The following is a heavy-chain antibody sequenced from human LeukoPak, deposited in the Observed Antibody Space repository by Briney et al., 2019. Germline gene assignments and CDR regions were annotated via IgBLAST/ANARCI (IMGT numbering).Heavy chain of an antibody. CDR2: MSTSGST. J-gene: IGHJ4*02. CDR1: GGSISSYY. Sequence: PSETLSLTCTISGGSISSYYWSWIRQPAGKGLEWIGRMSTSGSTNYNPSLTSRVTMSVDKSKNQFSLNLNSVTAADTAVYFRARVNSSGSFHDYWGQGARVTVSS. V-gene: IGHV4-4*07. D-gene: IGHD3-22*01. CDR3: ARVNSSGSFHDY.